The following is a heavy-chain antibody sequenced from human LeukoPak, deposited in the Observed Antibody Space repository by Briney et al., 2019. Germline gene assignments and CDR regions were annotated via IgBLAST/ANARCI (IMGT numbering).Heavy chain of an antibody. CDR1: GGSFSGYY. CDR3: AIFQAARRLCYFDY. Sequence: PSETLSLTCAVYGGSFSGYYWSWIRQPPGKGLERIGEINHSGSTNYNPSLKSRVTISVDTSKNQFSLKLSSVTAADTAVYYCAIFQAARRLCYFDYWGQGTLVTVSS. J-gene: IGHJ4*02. D-gene: IGHD6-6*01. V-gene: IGHV4-34*01. CDR2: INHSGST.